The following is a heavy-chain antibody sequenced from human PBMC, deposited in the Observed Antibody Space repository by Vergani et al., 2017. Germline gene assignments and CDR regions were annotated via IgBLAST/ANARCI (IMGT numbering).Heavy chain of an antibody. CDR1: GYTFTSYD. D-gene: IGHD3-3*01. CDR3: ARVGSRGYYDFWSGYSYYYYYMDV. Sequence: QVQLVQSGAEVKKPGASVKVSCKASGYTFTSYDINWVRQATGQGLEWMGWMNPNSGNTGYAQKFQGRVTMTRNTSISTAYMELSSLRSEDTSVYYGARVGSRGYYDFWSGYSYYYYYMDVWGKGTTVTVSS. CDR2: MNPNSGNT. J-gene: IGHJ6*03. V-gene: IGHV1-8*01.